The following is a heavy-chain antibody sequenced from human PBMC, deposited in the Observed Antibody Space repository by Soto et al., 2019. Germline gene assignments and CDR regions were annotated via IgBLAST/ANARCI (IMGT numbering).Heavy chain of an antibody. CDR1: GGSISTYY. Sequence: QVQLQESGPGLVKPSETLSLTCTVSGGSISTYYWSWIRQPPGKRLEWIGYIYYDGSTNYNPSLKSRLTISVDTSKNQFSLRVTSVTAADTAVYYCARVGAPYGMDVWGQGTTVTVSS. CDR3: ARVGAPYGMDV. J-gene: IGHJ6*02. CDR2: IYYDGST. D-gene: IGHD1-26*01. V-gene: IGHV4-59*01.